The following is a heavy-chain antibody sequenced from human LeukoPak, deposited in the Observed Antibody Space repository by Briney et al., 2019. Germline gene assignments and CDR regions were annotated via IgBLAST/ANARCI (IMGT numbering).Heavy chain of an antibody. D-gene: IGHD6-19*01. J-gene: IGHJ4*02. CDR1: GFTFSSYW. CDR3: AKDFRSWLVQGVFDY. CDR2: IKKDGSEK. Sequence: HPGGSLRLPCAASGFTFSSYWMSWVRQAPGKGLEWVANIKKDGSEKYYVDSVKGRFTISRDNAKTSLYLQMNSPRAEDTAVYYCAKDFRSWLVQGVFDYWGQGTLVTVSS. V-gene: IGHV3-7*01.